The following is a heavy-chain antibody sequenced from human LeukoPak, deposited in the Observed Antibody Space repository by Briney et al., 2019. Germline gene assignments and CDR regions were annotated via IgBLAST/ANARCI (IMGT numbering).Heavy chain of an antibody. CDR3: ARTKYSSSKTYDY. Sequence: PSETLSLTCTVSGGSISSYYWSWIRQPPGKGLEWIGYIYYSGSTNYNPSLKSRVTISVDTSKNQFSLKLSSVTAADTAVYYCARTKYSSSKTYDYWGQGTLVTVSS. D-gene: IGHD6-6*01. J-gene: IGHJ4*02. V-gene: IGHV4-59*12. CDR2: IYYSGST. CDR1: GGSISSYY.